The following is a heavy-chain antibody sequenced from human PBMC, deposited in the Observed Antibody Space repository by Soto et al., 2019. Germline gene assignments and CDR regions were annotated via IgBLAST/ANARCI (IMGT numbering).Heavy chain of an antibody. V-gene: IGHV3-23*01. Sequence: GGSLRLSCAASGFTFSSYAMSWVRQAPGKGLEWVSAISGSGGSTYYADSVKGRFTISRDNSKNTLYLQMNSLRAEDTAVYYCAKDQIGYCSGGSCYSDYWGQGTLVTVSS. D-gene: IGHD2-15*01. CDR3: AKDQIGYCSGGSCYSDY. CDR1: GFTFSSYA. CDR2: ISGSGGST. J-gene: IGHJ4*02.